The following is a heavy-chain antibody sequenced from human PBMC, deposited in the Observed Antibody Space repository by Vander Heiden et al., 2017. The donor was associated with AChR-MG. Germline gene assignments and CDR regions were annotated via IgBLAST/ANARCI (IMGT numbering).Heavy chain of an antibody. V-gene: IGHV3-30-3*01. J-gene: IGHJ4*02. CDR1: GFTCSSYA. CDR2: ISYDGSNK. Sequence: GVEIQIGGSTSVPRVAAGFTCSSYAMHWVRQAPGKGLEGVAVISYDGSNKYYADSVKGRFTISRDNSKNTLYLQMNSLRAEDTAVYYCARHPVVVVPAAMGDAPDYWGQGTLITVSS. CDR3: ARHPVVVVPAAMGDAPDY. D-gene: IGHD2-2*01.